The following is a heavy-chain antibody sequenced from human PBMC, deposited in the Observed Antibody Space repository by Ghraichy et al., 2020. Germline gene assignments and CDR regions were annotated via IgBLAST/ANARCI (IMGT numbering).Heavy chain of an antibody. CDR3: ARDAPGIARTGFGS. V-gene: IGHV3-66*03. J-gene: IGHJ4*02. CDR1: GFSVSNNY. D-gene: IGHD6-13*01. CDR2: IYSNGAT. Sequence: GGSLRLSCVSSGFSVSNNYLSWVRQAPGKGLEGVSVIYSNGATQYADSVKGRFTISRDNSKNTLFLQMNSLRTEDAAGYYCARDAPGIARTGFGSWGQGTLVTVSS.